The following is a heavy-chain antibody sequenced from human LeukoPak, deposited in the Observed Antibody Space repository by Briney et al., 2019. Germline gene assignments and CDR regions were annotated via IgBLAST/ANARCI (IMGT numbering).Heavy chain of an antibody. Sequence: GGSLRLSCAASGFTFSDHYMDWVRQAPGKGLEWVGRTRNKANSYTTEYAASVKGRFTISRDDSKNSLYLQMNSLKTEDTAVYYCARDASDYYGSGSYSDYWGQGTLVTVSS. V-gene: IGHV3-72*01. CDR2: TRNKANSYTT. CDR3: ARDASDYYGSGSYSDY. D-gene: IGHD3-10*01. J-gene: IGHJ4*02. CDR1: GFTFSDHY.